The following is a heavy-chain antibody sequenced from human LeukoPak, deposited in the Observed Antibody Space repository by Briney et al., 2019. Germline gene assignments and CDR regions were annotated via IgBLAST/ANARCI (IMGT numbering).Heavy chain of an antibody. V-gene: IGHV3-23*01. CDR3: AKGMTTVTTFEPFDY. J-gene: IGHJ4*02. CDR1: GFTFSSYA. CDR2: ISSSGGST. Sequence: GGSLRLSCAASGFTFSSYAVHWVRQAPGKGLEWVSAISSSGGSTYYADSVKGRFTISRDNSKNTLYLQMNSLRAEDTAVYYCAKGMTTVTTFEPFDYWGQGTLVTVSS. D-gene: IGHD4-17*01.